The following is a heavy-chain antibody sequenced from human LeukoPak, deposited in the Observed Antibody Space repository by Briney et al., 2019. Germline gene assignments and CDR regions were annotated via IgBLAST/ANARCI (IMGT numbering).Heavy chain of an antibody. CDR1: GYTFTSYA. V-gene: IGHV1-3*01. Sequence: ASVKVSCKASGYTFTSYAMHWVRQAPGQRLEWMGWINAGNGNTKYSQKFQGRVTITRDTSASTAYMELSSLRSEDTAVYYCAREGIAAAVDAFDIWGQGTMVTVSS. D-gene: IGHD6-13*01. J-gene: IGHJ3*02. CDR3: AREGIAAAVDAFDI. CDR2: INAGNGNT.